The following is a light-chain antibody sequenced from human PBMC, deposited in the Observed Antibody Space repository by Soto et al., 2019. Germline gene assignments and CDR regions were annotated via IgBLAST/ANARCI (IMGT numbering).Light chain of an antibody. CDR3: QQYIDWPPGT. Sequence: EVVLTQSPATLSLSPGERATLSCRASQNVRTFLDWYQQKPGQAPRLLIYGASNRATGIPARFSGSGSGTDFTLTISSLEPEDFAVYYCQQYIDWPPGTFGQGTAVEIK. CDR1: QNVRTF. V-gene: IGKV3-11*01. CDR2: GAS. J-gene: IGKJ1*01.